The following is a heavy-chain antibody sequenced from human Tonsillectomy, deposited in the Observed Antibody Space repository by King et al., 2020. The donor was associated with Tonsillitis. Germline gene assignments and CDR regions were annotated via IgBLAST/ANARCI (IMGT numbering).Heavy chain of an antibody. V-gene: IGHV3-23*04. CDR2: ISGSGGTT. D-gene: IGHD6-19*01. J-gene: IGHJ4*02. Sequence: VQLVESGGGLVQPGGSLRLSCAASGFTFSNHAMSWVRQAPGKGLEWVSSISGSGGTTYYADSVRGRFAISRDNSKNTLYMQMNTLRAEDTAVYYCAKSWGYSSGWYVDYWGQGTLVTVSS. CDR1: GFTFSNHA. CDR3: AKSWGYSSGWYVDY.